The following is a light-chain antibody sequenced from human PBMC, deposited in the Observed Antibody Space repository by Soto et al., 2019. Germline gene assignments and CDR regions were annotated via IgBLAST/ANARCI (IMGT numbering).Light chain of an antibody. CDR2: GAS. J-gene: IGKJ1*01. V-gene: IGKV3-15*01. Sequence: EIVMTQSPATLSVSPGERATLSCRASQSVISNLGWYQQKPGQAPRLLIYGASTRATGIPARFSGRGSGTEFTLTISAVQPEDFAVYDCHQRQSWPRTFGQGTKVDIK. CDR1: QSVISN. CDR3: HQRQSWPRT.